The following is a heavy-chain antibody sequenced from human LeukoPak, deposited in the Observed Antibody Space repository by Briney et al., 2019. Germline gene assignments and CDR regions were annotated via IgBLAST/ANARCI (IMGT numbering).Heavy chain of an antibody. CDR2: IYYSGST. CDR3: ARLRGTYDYVWGSYRPPYYFDY. Sequence: SETLSLTCTVSGGSISSGDYYWSWIRQPPGKGLEWIGYIYYSGSTYYNPSLKGRVTISVDTSKNQFSLKLSSVTAADTAVYYCARLRGTYDYVWGSYRPPYYFDYWGQGTLVTVSS. J-gene: IGHJ4*02. D-gene: IGHD3-16*02. CDR1: GGSISSGDYY. V-gene: IGHV4-30-4*01.